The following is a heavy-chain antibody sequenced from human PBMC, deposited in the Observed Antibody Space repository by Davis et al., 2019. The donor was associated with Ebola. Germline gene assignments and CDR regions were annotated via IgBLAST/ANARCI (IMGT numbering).Heavy chain of an antibody. CDR2: ISAYNGNT. V-gene: IGHV1-18*01. CDR1: GYTFTSYA. CDR3: ARTNIVVVPAATRTHYYYGMDV. D-gene: IGHD2-2*01. J-gene: IGHJ6*02. Sequence: ASVKVSCKASGYTFTSYAMHWVRQAPGQRLEWMGWISAYNGNTNYAQKLQGRVTMTTDTSTSTAYMELRSLRSDDTAVYYCARTNIVVVPAATRTHYYYGMDVWGQGTTVTVSS.